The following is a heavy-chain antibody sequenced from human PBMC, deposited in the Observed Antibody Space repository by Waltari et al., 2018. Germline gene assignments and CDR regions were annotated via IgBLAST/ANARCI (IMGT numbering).Heavy chain of an antibody. V-gene: IGHV4-39*01. CDR1: GGSISGNYN. D-gene: IGHD4-17*01. CDR3: GRIAFGDDGGYFQH. Sequence: QLQLQESGPGLAKPSETLSPPCTVSGGSISGNYNWGWIRQPPGKGPEWLGKMQERGSTVYNPSLKSRVTISLDTSKNQFSLRLSSVGAADTAVYFCGRIAFGDDGGYFQHWGQGTLVTVSS. J-gene: IGHJ1*01. CDR2: MQERGST.